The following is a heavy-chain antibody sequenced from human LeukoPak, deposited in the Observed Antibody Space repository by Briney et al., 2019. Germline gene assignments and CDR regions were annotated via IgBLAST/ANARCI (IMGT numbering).Heavy chain of an antibody. CDR1: GITFSDYG. J-gene: IGHJ4*02. CDR3: AKGKYNFDY. D-gene: IGHD1-1*01. V-gene: IGHV3-30*02. CDR2: MRYDASNR. Sequence: GGSLRLSCAASGITFSDYGMHWVRQAPGRGLEWVAFMRYDASNRYYVDSVKGRFTIYRDSSKNTLYLQMHSLRAEDTAVYYCAKGKYNFDYWGQGTLVTVSS.